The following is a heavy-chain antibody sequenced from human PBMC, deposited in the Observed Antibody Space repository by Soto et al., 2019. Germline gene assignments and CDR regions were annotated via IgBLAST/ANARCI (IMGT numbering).Heavy chain of an antibody. CDR3: ARGTGIAARRPSAY. CDR1: GESFTGYY. Sequence: QEHLEQWGAGLLKPSATLYLTCAVFGESFTGYYWSWIRQFPGKGLEWIGEIYHDGIVNYNPSLKSRVSMSIDASRKQFSLKLNSVTAADTGLYFCARGTGIAARRPSAYWGPGTLVTVSS. V-gene: IGHV4-34*01. D-gene: IGHD6-6*01. CDR2: IYHDGIV. J-gene: IGHJ4*02.